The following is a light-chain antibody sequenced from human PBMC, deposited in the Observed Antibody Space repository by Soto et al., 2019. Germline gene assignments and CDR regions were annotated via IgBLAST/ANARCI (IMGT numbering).Light chain of an antibody. V-gene: IGLV1-40*01. CDR1: SSNIGAGYD. CDR2: GNS. CDR3: QSYDSSLSVFYV. J-gene: IGLJ1*01. Sequence: QSVLTLPPSVSGAPGQRVTISCTGSSSNIGAGYDVHWYQQLPGTAPKLLIYGNSNRPSGVPDRFSGSKSGTSASLAITGLQAEDEADYYCQSYDSSLSVFYVFGTGTKVTVL.